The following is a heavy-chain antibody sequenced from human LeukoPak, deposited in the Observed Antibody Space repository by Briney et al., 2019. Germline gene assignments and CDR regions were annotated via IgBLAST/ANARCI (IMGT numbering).Heavy chain of an antibody. J-gene: IGHJ5*02. Sequence: GESLKISCKGSGYSFTSFWIGWVRQMPGKGLEWMGIIYPGDSDTRYSPSFQGQVTISADKSISTAYLQWSSLKASDAAMYYCARHISHHNYDSSGYWVGWFDPWGQGTLVTVSS. CDR1: GYSFTSFW. CDR2: IYPGDSDT. D-gene: IGHD3-22*01. CDR3: ARHISHHNYDSSGYWVGWFDP. V-gene: IGHV5-51*01.